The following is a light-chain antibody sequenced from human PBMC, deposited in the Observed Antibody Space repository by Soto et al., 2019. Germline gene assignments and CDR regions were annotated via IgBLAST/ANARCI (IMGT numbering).Light chain of an antibody. J-gene: IGKJ2*02. CDR3: QQYNTYPCT. Sequence: DIQMTQSPSILSASVGDRVTITCRASQSINSQLAWFQQKPGKAPNLLIYKASSLESGVPPRFSGSGSGTEFTLTISSLQPDDFAAYYCQQYNTYPCTFGQGTKLEMK. V-gene: IGKV1-5*03. CDR2: KAS. CDR1: QSINSQ.